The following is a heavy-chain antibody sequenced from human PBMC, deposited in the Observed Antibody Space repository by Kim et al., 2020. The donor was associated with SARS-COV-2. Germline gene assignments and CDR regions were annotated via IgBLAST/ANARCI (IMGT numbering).Heavy chain of an antibody. V-gene: IGHV3-30*01. CDR3: ARSIAGSYYYGMDV. Sequence: ADTGKGRFTIARDNAKNTLYLQRNSLGAEDTAVYYCARSIAGSYYYGMDVWGQGTTVTVSS. J-gene: IGHJ6*02. D-gene: IGHD6-6*01.